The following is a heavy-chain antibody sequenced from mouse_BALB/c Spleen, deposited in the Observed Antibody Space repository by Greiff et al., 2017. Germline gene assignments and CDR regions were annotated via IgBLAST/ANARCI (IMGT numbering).Heavy chain of an antibody. CDR1: GFTFSSYT. V-gene: IGHV5-12-2*01. D-gene: IGHD2-4*01. J-gene: IGHJ3*01. CDR3: ARHDGITTKRWFAY. Sequence: EVQLKESGGGLVQPGGSLKLSCAASGFTFSSYTMSWVRQTPEKRLEWVAYISNGGGSTYYPDTVKGRFTISRDNAKNTLYLQMSSLKSEDTAMYYCARHDGITTKRWFAYWGQGTLVTVSA. CDR2: ISNGGGST.